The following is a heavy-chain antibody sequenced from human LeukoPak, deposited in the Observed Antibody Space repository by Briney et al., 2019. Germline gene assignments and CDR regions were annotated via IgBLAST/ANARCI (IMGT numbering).Heavy chain of an antibody. V-gene: IGHV3-23*01. CDR1: GFTFSSYA. D-gene: IGHD6-13*01. CDR2: ISGSGGST. CDR3: AKDKSSSWYEGYFQH. J-gene: IGHJ1*01. Sequence: GGSLRLSCAASGFTFSSYAMSWVRQAPGKGLEWVSAISGSGGSTYYADSVKGRFTISRDNSKNTLYLQMNSLRAEDTAVYYCAKDKSSSWYEGYFQHWGQGTLVTVSS.